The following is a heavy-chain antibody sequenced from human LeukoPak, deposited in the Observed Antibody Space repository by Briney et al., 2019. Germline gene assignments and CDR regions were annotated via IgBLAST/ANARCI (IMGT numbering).Heavy chain of an antibody. Sequence: GGSLRLSCAASGFSFSAHVMSWVRQAPGKGLEWVSSISGSGDVTYYADSVKGRFTISRDNSRNTLYLQMNSLRAEDTAIYYCAREDDWNYEDYWGQGTLVTVSS. D-gene: IGHD1-7*01. CDR1: GFSFSAHV. J-gene: IGHJ4*02. CDR2: ISGSGDVT. V-gene: IGHV3-23*01. CDR3: AREDDWNYEDY.